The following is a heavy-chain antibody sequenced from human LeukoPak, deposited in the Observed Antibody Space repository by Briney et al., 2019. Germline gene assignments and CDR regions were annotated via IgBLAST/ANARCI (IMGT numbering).Heavy chain of an antibody. Sequence: PSETLSLTCAVYGGSFSGYYWSWIRQPPGKGLEWIGEINHSGSTNYNPSLKSRVTISVDTSKNQFSLKLSSVTAADTAVYYCARVGGSSWYLGYWGQGTLVTVSS. V-gene: IGHV4-34*01. CDR2: INHSGST. CDR3: ARVGGSSWYLGY. CDR1: GGSFSGYY. J-gene: IGHJ4*02. D-gene: IGHD6-13*01.